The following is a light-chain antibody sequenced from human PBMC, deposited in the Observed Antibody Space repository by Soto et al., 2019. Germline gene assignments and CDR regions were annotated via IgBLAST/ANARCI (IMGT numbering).Light chain of an antibody. CDR3: RQSYITQYT. CDR1: QSISIY. CDR2: TTS. J-gene: IGKJ2*01. Sequence: DIQMTQSPSSLSASVGDRVTIPCRASQSISIYLKWYQPNPGKAPKLLIYTTSSLQSGVPSRFSGSGSRTDFTLLVSSLQSENCATYYCRQSYITQYTFGQGTKLEIK. V-gene: IGKV1-39*01.